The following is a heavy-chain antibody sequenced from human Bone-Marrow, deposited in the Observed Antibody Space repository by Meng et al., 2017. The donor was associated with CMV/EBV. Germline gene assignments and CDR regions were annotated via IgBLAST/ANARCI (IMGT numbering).Heavy chain of an antibody. D-gene: IGHD3-22*01. J-gene: IGHJ4*02. V-gene: IGHV3-30*02. CDR2: IWYDGSNK. CDR3: ARDWDFYDNTGYPIDY. CDR1: GFLFSSYG. Sequence: GESLKISCAASGFLFSSYGMHWVRQAPGKGLEWVAFIWYDGSNKNYVDSVKGRFTTSRDKSRNTLYLQMNSLRAEDTAMYYCARDWDFYDNTGYPIDYWGRGTLVTVSS.